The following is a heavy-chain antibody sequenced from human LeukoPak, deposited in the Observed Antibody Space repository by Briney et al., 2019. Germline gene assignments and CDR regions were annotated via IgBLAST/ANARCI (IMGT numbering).Heavy chain of an antibody. D-gene: IGHD6-19*01. CDR3: ARATSSSGRSQFSPAPFDC. CDR2: MYYSGST. CDR1: GGSISSSSYY. V-gene: IGHV4-39*07. J-gene: IGHJ4*02. Sequence: SETLSLTCTVSGGSISSSSYYGGWIRQPPGKGLEWIGSMYYSGSTYYNPSLKSRVTVSVDTSKNQFSLKLSSVTAADTAVYYCARATSSSGRSQFSPAPFDCWGQGTLVTVSS.